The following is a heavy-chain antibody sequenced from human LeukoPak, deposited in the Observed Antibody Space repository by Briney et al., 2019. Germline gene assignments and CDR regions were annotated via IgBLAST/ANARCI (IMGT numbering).Heavy chain of an antibody. D-gene: IGHD2-8*02. CDR3: ATYTQHFGAPGGAYY. CDR2: INKGGSDK. V-gene: IGHV3-7*01. J-gene: IGHJ4*02. CDR1: RFTFSDYW. Sequence: GGSLRLSCAVSRFTFSDYWMRWLRQAPGKGLEWVAAINKGGSDKQYVVSVKGRFTISRDNAKTSVYLQMTSLGAEDTAVYYCATYTQHFGAPGGAYYWGLGTLVTVSS.